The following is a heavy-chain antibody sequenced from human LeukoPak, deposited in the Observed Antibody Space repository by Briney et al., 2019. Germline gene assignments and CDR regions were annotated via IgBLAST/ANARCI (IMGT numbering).Heavy chain of an antibody. V-gene: IGHV4-59*01. Sequence: SETLSLTCTVSGGSISSYYWSWIRQPPGKGLEWIGYIYYSGSTNYNPSLKSRVTISVDTSKNQFSLKLSSVTAADTAVYYCARVVGSGYLNWGQGTLVTVSS. CDR3: ARVVGSGYLN. CDR1: GGSISSYY. CDR2: IYYSGST. J-gene: IGHJ4*02. D-gene: IGHD5-12*01.